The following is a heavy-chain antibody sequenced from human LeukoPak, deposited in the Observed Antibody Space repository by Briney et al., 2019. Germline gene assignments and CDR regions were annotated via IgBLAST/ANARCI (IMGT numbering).Heavy chain of an antibody. V-gene: IGHV4-39*01. J-gene: IGHJ4*02. Sequence: PSETLSLTCTVSGGSISSSSYYWGWIRQPPGKGLEWIGSIYYSGSTYYNPSLKSRVTISVDTSKNQFSLKLSSVTAADTAVYYCAAPLGGDHTMSFDYWGQGTLVTVSS. CDR2: IYYSGST. CDR1: GGSISSSSYY. D-gene: IGHD3-10*02. CDR3: AAPLGGDHTMSFDY.